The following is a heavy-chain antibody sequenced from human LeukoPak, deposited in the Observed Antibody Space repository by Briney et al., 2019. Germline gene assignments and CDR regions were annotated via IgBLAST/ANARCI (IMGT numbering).Heavy chain of an antibody. Sequence: PSETLSLTCAVSGYSISSGYFWGWIRQPPGKGLEWIGSIYHSGTTYYNPSLKSRITISVDTSKNQFSLKLNSVTAADTALYYCACSRDLYSPLDHWGQGTLVTVSS. V-gene: IGHV4-38-2*01. J-gene: IGHJ4*02. D-gene: IGHD5-24*01. CDR3: ACSRDLYSPLDH. CDR2: IYHSGTT. CDR1: GYSISSGYF.